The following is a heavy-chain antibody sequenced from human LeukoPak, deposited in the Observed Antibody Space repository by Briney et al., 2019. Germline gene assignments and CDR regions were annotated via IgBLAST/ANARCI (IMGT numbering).Heavy chain of an antibody. J-gene: IGHJ6*02. CDR3: ARGSGSGFEQYYGMDV. CDR1: GFTFGSYA. Sequence: PGRALRLSCAASGFTFGSYAMHWVRQAPGKGLEWVALISHDGSNKYYADSVKGRFTISRDNSKNTLFLQMNSLRAEDTAVYYCARGSGSGFEQYYGMDVWGQGTTVTVSS. V-gene: IGHV3-30-3*01. CDR2: ISHDGSNK. D-gene: IGHD3-10*01.